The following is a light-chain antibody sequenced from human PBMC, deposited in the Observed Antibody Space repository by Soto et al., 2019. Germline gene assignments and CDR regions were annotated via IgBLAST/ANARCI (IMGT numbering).Light chain of an antibody. CDR1: SSNIGINT. J-gene: IGLJ1*01. V-gene: IGLV1-44*01. Sequence: QSVLTQPPSASGTPGQRVTISCSGSSSNIGINTVNWYQQLPGTAPKLLIYSSNQRPSGVPDRFSGSKSGTSASLAISALQSADEADYYCAAWDDSLKGPVFGTGTKLTVL. CDR3: AAWDDSLKGPV. CDR2: SSN.